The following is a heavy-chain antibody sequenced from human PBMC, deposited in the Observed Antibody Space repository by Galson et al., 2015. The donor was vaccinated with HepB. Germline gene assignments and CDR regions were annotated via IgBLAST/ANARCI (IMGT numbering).Heavy chain of an antibody. CDR3: AKDGIMVANNPYHFHY. CDR1: GFTFSSYA. J-gene: IGHJ4*02. D-gene: IGHD2-15*01. Sequence: SLRLSCAASGFTFSSYAMSWVRQAPGKGLEWVSAISNSGGSTYYADSVKGRFTISRDNSKNTLYLQMNSLRAEDTAVYYCAKDGIMVANNPYHFHYWGQGTLVTVSS. CDR2: ISNSGGST. V-gene: IGHV3-23*01.